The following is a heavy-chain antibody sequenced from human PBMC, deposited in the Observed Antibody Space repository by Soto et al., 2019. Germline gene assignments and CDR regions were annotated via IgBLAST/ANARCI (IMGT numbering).Heavy chain of an antibody. J-gene: IGHJ6*02. CDR2: IKQDGSEK. V-gene: IGHV3-7*03. D-gene: IGHD5-18*01. CDR1: GFTFSSYW. Sequence: PVGSLRLSCAASGFTFSSYWMSWVRQAPGKGLEWVANIKQDGSEKYYVDSVKGRFTISRDNAKNSLYLQMNSLRAEDTAVYYCARDSDGYSYGYSSWYYYYYYGMDVWGQGTTVTVSS. CDR3: ARDSDGYSYGYSSWYYYYYYGMDV.